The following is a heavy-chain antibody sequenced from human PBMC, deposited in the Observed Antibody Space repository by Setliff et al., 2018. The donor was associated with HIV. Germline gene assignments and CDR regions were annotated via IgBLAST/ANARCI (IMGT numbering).Heavy chain of an antibody. CDR2: IKSKTDGGTT. CDR1: GFTFTNAW. V-gene: IGHV3-15*01. CDR3: VRRFLTVHMDV. J-gene: IGHJ6*03. Sequence: GGSLRLSCAASGFTFTNAWMSWVRQAPGKGLEWVGRIKSKTDGGTTDFAAPVKGRFTISRDDSKNTLYLQMNSLKTEDTAVYYCVRRFLTVHMDVWGKGTTVTVSS. D-gene: IGHD3-9*01.